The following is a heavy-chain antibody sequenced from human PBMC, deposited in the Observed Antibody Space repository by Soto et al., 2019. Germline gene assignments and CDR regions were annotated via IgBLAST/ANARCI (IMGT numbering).Heavy chain of an antibody. J-gene: IGHJ4*02. V-gene: IGHV1-69*13. CDR1: GGTFSSYA. Sequence: GASVKVSCKSSGGTFSSYAISWVRQAPGQGLEWMGGIIPIFGTANYAQKFQGRVTITADEYTSTAYMELSSLRSEDTAVYYCARSKRKNTAMVTDFDYWGQGTLVTVSS. CDR3: ARSKRKNTAMVTDFDY. CDR2: IIPIFGTA. D-gene: IGHD5-18*01.